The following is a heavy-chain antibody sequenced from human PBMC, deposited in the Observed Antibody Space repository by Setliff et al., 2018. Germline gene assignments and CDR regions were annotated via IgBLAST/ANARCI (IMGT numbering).Heavy chain of an antibody. Sequence: ASVKVSCKASGYSFNSYYMHWVRQAPGQGLEWMGIINPGGGSSSSAEKFQGRVTMTRDTSASTVYMEMGNLTSDDTAVYYCARDTRDKYDSSGYYLSLDSWGQGSLVTVSS. V-gene: IGHV1-46*02. J-gene: IGHJ4*02. D-gene: IGHD3-22*01. CDR2: INPGGGSS. CDR1: GYSFNSYY. CDR3: ARDTRDKYDSSGYYLSLDS.